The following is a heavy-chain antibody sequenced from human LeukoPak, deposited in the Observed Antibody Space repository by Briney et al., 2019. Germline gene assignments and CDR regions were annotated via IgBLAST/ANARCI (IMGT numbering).Heavy chain of an antibody. V-gene: IGHV3-30*18. J-gene: IGHJ4*02. CDR2: ISYDGSNK. Sequence: PGRSLRLSCAASGFTFSSYGMHWVRQAPGKGLEWVAVISYDGSNKYYADSVKGRFTISRDNSKNTLYLQMNSLRAEDTAVYYCAKVGRAGELWEYWGQGTLVTVSS. CDR3: AKVGRAGELWEY. CDR1: GFTFSSYG. D-gene: IGHD3-10*01.